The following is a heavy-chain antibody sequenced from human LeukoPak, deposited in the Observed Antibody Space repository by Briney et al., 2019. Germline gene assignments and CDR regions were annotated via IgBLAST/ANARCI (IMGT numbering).Heavy chain of an antibody. CDR2: IKQDGSEK. Sequence: GGSLRLSCAASGFTFSSYWMSWVRQAPGKGLEWVANIKQDGSEKYYVDSVKGRFTISRDNAKNSLYLQMNSLRAEDTAVYYCARGPSYYDSSGYYSTFDYWGQGTLVTVSS. J-gene: IGHJ4*02. V-gene: IGHV3-7*01. CDR1: GFTFSSYW. CDR3: ARGPSYYDSSGYYSTFDY. D-gene: IGHD3-22*01.